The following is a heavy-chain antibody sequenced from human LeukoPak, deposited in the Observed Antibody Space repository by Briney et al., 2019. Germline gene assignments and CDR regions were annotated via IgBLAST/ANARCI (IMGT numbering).Heavy chain of an antibody. V-gene: IGHV3-23*01. CDR2: ISGSGGST. CDR1: GFTFSSYA. CDR3: AKVGQKWIYSWFDP. D-gene: IGHD5-12*01. J-gene: IGHJ5*02. Sequence: GSLRLSCAASGFTFSSYAMSWVRQAPGKGLEWVSAISGSGGSTYYADSVKGRFTISSYNSKNTLYLQMNSLIAEGTAVYYCAKVGQKWIYSWFDPWGQGTLVTVSS.